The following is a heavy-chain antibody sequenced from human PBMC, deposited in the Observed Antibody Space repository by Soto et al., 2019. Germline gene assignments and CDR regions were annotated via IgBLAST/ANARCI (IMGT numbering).Heavy chain of an antibody. Sequence: LTCTVSGGSISSSSYYWGWIRQPPGKGLEWIGSIYYSGSTYYNLSLKSRVTISVDTSKNQFSLKLSSVTAADTAVYYCARLWDYYGSGSYYNQFDYWGQGTLVTVSS. CDR1: GGSISSSSYY. CDR2: IYYSGST. J-gene: IGHJ4*02. D-gene: IGHD3-10*01. CDR3: ARLWDYYGSGSYYNQFDY. V-gene: IGHV4-39*01.